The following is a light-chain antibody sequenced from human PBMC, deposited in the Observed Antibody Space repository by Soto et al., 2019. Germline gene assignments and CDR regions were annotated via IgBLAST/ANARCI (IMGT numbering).Light chain of an antibody. CDR1: NTDVGGYNY. CDR2: EVT. Sequence: QSVLTQPPSASGSPGQSVTISCTGSNTDVGGYNYVSWYQQHPGKAPKVMIYEVTKRPSGVPARFSGSRSGNTASLTVSGLQAEDEADYYYTSYTRSLYVFGTGTKVTVL. CDR3: TSYTRSLYV. J-gene: IGLJ1*01. V-gene: IGLV2-8*01.